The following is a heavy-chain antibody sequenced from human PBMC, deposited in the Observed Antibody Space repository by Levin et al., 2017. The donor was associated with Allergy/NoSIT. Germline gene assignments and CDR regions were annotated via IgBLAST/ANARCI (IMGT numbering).Heavy chain of an antibody. J-gene: IGHJ3*02. CDR3: ARHDTLDAFDS. V-gene: IGHV4-59*08. CDR2: VFYSGTT. CDR1: GGSISTYY. Sequence: TSETLSLTCTVSGGSISTYYWSWIRQPPGKGLEWIGYVFYSGTTNYNPSLKSRVTISVDTSENQFSLKLSSVTAADTAVYYCARHDTLDAFDSWGQGTVVTVSS.